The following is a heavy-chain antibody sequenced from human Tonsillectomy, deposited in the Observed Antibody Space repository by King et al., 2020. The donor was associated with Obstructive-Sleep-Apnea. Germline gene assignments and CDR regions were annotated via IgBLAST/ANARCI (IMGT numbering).Heavy chain of an antibody. CDR1: GFTFSSYA. CDR3: ARETSWYYGMDV. J-gene: IGHJ6*02. D-gene: IGHD2-2*01. Sequence: VQLVESGGGVVQPGRSLRLSCAASGFTFSSYAMHWVRQAPGKGLEGVAVISYDGSNKYYADSVKGRFTISRDNSKNTLYLQMNSLRAEDTAVYYCARETSWYYGMDVWGQGTTVTVSS. V-gene: IGHV3-30*04. CDR2: ISYDGSNK.